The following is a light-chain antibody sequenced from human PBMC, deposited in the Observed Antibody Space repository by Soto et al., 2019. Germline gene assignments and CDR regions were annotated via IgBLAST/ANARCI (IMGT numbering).Light chain of an antibody. CDR2: GAS. J-gene: IGKJ1*01. V-gene: IGKV3-15*01. CDR1: QSVSSN. Sequence: EIMMTQSPATLSVSPGERATLSCRASQSVSSNLAWYQQKPGQAPRLLIYGASTRATGIPARFSGSGSGTEFTLTVSSLQSEEFAVYYCQQYNNWPPWTFGQGTKVDIQ. CDR3: QQYNNWPPWT.